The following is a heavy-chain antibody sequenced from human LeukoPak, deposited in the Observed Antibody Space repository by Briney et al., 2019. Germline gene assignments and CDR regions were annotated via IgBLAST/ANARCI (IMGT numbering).Heavy chain of an antibody. CDR2: INHSGST. J-gene: IGHJ4*02. CDR1: GGSFSGYY. CDR3: ARSSGSYSSGSFDY. V-gene: IGHV4-34*01. D-gene: IGHD1-26*01. Sequence: PSETLSLTCAVYGGSFSGYYWSWIRQPPGKGLEWIGEINHSGSTNYNPSLKSRVTISVDTSKNQFSLKLSSVTAADTAVYYCARSSGSYSSGSFDYWGQGTLVTVSS.